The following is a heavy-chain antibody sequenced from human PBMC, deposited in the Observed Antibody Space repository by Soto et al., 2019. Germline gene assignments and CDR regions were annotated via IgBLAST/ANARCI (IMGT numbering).Heavy chain of an antibody. D-gene: IGHD2-15*01. J-gene: IGHJ3*02. V-gene: IGHV5-51*01. CDR2: IYPGDSDT. Sequence: PGESLKISCKGSGYSFTSYWIGWVRQMPGKGLEWMGIIYPGDSDTRYSPSFQGQVTISADKSISTAYLQWSSLKASDTAMYYCASSLPPENCSGGSCYPVIGAFDIWGKGTMVTVSS. CDR3: ASSLPPENCSGGSCYPVIGAFDI. CDR1: GYSFTSYW.